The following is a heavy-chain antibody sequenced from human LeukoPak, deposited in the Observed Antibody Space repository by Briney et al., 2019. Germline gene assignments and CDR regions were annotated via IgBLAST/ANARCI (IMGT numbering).Heavy chain of an antibody. V-gene: IGHV3-33*08. CDR3: ARDHTYYDFWSGPNYYYYGMDL. Sequence: SGGSLRLSCAASGFTFTNYWMHWVRQAPGKGLEWVAVIWYDGSNKYYADSVKGRFTISRDNSKNTLYLQMNSLRAEDTAVYYCARDHTYYDFWSGPNYYYYGMDLWGQGTTVTVSS. CDR1: GFTFTNYW. CDR2: IWYDGSNK. D-gene: IGHD3-3*01. J-gene: IGHJ6*02.